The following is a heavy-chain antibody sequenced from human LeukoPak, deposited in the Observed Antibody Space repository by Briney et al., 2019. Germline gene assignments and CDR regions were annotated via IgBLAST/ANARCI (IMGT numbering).Heavy chain of an antibody. CDR3: AKNHGLGASSYYYYGLDV. V-gene: IGHV3-23*01. J-gene: IGHJ6*02. D-gene: IGHD1-26*01. CDR1: GFTFSSYA. CDR2: ISGSGGST. Sequence: GGSLRLSCAASGFTFSSYAMSWVRQAPGKGLEWVSAISGSGGSTYYADSVKGRSTISRDNSKNTLYLQMNSLRAEDTAVYYCAKNHGLGASSYYYYGLDVWGQGTTVTVSS.